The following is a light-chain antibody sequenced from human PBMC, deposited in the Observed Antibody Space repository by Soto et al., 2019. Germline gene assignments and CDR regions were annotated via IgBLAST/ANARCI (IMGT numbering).Light chain of an antibody. CDR3: QQSYTNPRT. CDR1: QSISSY. Sequence: DIQMTQSPSSLSASVGDRVTITCRASQSISSYLNWYPPKKGKPPHILIYASSNLQSGVPSRFSGSGSWTDFTLTISNLQPEDVKTYYCQQSYTNPRTFGQGTKVDI. V-gene: IGKV1-39*01. CDR2: ASS. J-gene: IGKJ1*01.